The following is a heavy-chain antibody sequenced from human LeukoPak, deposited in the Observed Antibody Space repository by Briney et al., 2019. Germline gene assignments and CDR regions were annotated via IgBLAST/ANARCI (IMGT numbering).Heavy chain of an antibody. V-gene: IGHV3-64*01. CDR1: GFTFSSYA. J-gene: IGHJ3*02. CDR3: ASGSSYAFDI. Sequence: GGSLRLSCAASGFTFSSYAMHWVRQAPGKGLEYVSAISSNGGSTYYANSVKGRFTISRDNSKNTLYLQMGGLRAEDMAVYYCASGSSYAFDIWGQGTMVTVSS. CDR2: ISSNGGST.